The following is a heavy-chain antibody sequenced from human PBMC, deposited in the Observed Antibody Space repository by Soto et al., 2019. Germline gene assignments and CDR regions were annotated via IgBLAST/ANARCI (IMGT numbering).Heavy chain of an antibody. CDR3: ARDIAYCGGDCYTFDY. V-gene: IGHV1-2*02. Sequence: ASVKVSCKASGYTFTGYYMHWVRQAPGQGLEWMGWINPNSGGTNYAQKFQGRVTMTRDTSISTAYMELSRLRSDDTAVYYCARDIAYCGGDCYTFDYWGQGTLVTVS. J-gene: IGHJ4*02. CDR2: INPNSGGT. D-gene: IGHD2-21*02. CDR1: GYTFTGYY.